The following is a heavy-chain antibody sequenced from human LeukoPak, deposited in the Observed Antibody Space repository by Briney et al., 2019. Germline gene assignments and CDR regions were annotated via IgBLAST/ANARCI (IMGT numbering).Heavy chain of an antibody. CDR2: INTDGSRT. Sequence: PGGSLRLSCAASGFTFSSYWMHWVRQAPGKGLVWVSRINTDGSRTTYADSVKGRFIISRDNAKNTLYLQMNSLRAEDTAVYYCSTGRLDYWGQGILVTVSS. V-gene: IGHV3-74*03. CDR1: GFTFSSYW. J-gene: IGHJ4*02. CDR3: STGRLDY.